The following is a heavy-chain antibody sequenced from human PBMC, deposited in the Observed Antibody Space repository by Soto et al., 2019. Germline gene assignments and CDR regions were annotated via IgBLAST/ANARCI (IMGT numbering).Heavy chain of an antibody. CDR3: ARGGRSGNFYYYYGMDV. J-gene: IGHJ6*02. V-gene: IGHV1-69*05. Sequence: QVQLVQSGAEVKKPGSSVKVSCKASGGTFSSYAISWVRQAPGQGLEWMGGIIPIFGTANYAQKFQGRVTXKXHESTSTAYMELSSLRSEDTAVYYCARGGRSGNFYYYYGMDVWGQGTTVTVSS. CDR1: GGTFSSYA. CDR2: IIPIFGTA. D-gene: IGHD3-16*01.